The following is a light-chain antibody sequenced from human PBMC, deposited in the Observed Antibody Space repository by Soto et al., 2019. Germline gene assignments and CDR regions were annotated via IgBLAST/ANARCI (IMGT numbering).Light chain of an antibody. CDR3: NSYTSSSTHYV. Sequence: QSALTQPASVSGSPGQSITISCTGTSSNVGGYNYVSWYQQHPGKAPKLMIYEVSNRPSGVSNRFSGSKSGNTASLTISGLHAEDEADYYCNSYTSSSTHYVFGTGTKLTVL. CDR1: SSNVGGYNY. J-gene: IGLJ1*01. CDR2: EVS. V-gene: IGLV2-14*01.